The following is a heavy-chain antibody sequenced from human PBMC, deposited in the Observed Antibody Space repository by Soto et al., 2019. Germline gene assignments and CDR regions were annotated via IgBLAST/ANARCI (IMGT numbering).Heavy chain of an antibody. J-gene: IGHJ4*02. Sequence: GASVKVSCKAPAVTFTSYFMHWVRQAPEQGPEWMGEIGPESGATRYAQRFQGRVTMTRDMSITTVYMELNNLSPDDTAVYYCGRGRSGQIVVFYWGQGTPVTVSS. CDR3: GRGRSGQIVVFY. D-gene: IGHD1-26*01. CDR2: IGPESGAT. V-gene: IGHV1-2*02. CDR1: AVTFTSYF.